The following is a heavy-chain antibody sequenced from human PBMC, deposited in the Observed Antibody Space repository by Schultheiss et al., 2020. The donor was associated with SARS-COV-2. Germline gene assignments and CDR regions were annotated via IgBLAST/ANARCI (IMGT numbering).Heavy chain of an antibody. J-gene: IGHJ3*02. CDR1: GGSFSGYY. Sequence: SETLSLTCAVYGGSFSGYYWSWIRQPPGKGLEWIGYIYYSGSTYYNPSLKSRVTISVDTSKNQFSLKLSSVTAADTAVYYCARPRYYYDSSGQQSHAFDIWGQGTMVTVSS. D-gene: IGHD3-22*01. V-gene: IGHV4-34*09. CDR2: IYYSGST. CDR3: ARPRYYYDSSGQQSHAFDI.